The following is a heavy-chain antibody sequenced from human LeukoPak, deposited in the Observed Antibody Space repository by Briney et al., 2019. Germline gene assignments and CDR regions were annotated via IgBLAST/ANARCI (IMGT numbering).Heavy chain of an antibody. CDR1: GFTFSSYG. V-gene: IGHV3-48*01. CDR3: ARTYGSGSLDY. J-gene: IGHJ4*02. CDR2: ISGRGETI. D-gene: IGHD2-15*01. Sequence: GGSLRLSCGASGFTFSSYGMSWVRQAPGKGLEWISYISGRGETIFYADSVQGRFTISRDNAKNSIYLQMNGLTAEDTAVYYCARTYGSGSLDYGGQGTLVTVSS.